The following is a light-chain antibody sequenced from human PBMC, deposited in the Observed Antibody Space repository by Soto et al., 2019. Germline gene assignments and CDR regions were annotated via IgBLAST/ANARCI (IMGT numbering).Light chain of an antibody. J-gene: IGLJ1*01. V-gene: IGLV2-23*02. CDR1: SSDVGSYNL. Sequence: QSALTRPASVSGSPGQSITISCTGTSSDVGSYNLVSWYQQHPGKAPKLMIYEVSKRPSGVSNRFSGSKSGNTASLTISGLQAEDEADYYCCSYAGSSTLPYVFGTGTKVTVL. CDR2: EVS. CDR3: CSYAGSSTLPYV.